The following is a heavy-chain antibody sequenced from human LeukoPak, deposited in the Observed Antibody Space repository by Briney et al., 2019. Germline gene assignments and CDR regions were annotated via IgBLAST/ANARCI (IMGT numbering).Heavy chain of an antibody. CDR2: ISAYNGNT. J-gene: IGHJ6*02. Sequence: WASVKVSCKASGYTFTSYGISWVRQAPGQGLKWMGWISAYNGNTNYAQKLQGRVTMTTDTSTSTAYMELRSLRSDDTAVYYCARYETSSGWFYYYYGMDVWGQGTTVTVSS. V-gene: IGHV1-18*01. CDR1: GYTFTSYG. CDR3: ARYETSSGWFYYYYGMDV. D-gene: IGHD6-19*01.